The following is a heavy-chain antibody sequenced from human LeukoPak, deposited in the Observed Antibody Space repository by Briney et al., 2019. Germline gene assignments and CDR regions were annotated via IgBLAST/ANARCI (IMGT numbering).Heavy chain of an antibody. CDR1: GGSISSSSYY. CDR3: VSNGNTRWGNWFDP. Sequence: KASETLSLTCTVSGGSISSSSYYWGWIRQPPGKGLEWIGEISRSGSTHDNPSLKSRITISVDKSKNQLSLRLTSVTAADTAVYYCVSNGNTRWGNWFDPWGQGTLVIVSS. V-gene: IGHV4-39*07. D-gene: IGHD2-2*01. CDR2: ISRSGST. J-gene: IGHJ5*02.